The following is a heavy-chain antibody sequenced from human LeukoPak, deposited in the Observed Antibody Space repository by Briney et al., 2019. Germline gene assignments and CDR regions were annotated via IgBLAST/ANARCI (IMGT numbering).Heavy chain of an antibody. V-gene: IGHV3-48*03. CDR2: ISSSGSTI. CDR1: GFTFSSYE. CDR3: ARGRIVVVPAATTPNNWFDP. Sequence: GGSLRLSCAASGFTFSSYEMNWVRQAPGKGLEWVSYISSSGSTIYYADSVKGRFTISRDNAKNSLYLQMNSLRAEDTAVYYCARGRIVVVPAATTPNNWFDPWGQGTLVTVSS. J-gene: IGHJ5*02. D-gene: IGHD2-2*01.